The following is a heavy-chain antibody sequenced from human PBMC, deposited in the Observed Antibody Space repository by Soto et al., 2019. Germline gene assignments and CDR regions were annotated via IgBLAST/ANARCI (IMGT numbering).Heavy chain of an antibody. V-gene: IGHV1-2*04. CDR3: ARDFIAAAGTPPAGNTIYYYYYYGMDV. CDR2: INPNSGGT. J-gene: IGHJ6*02. CDR1: GYTFTGYY. Sequence: ASVKVSCKASGYTFTGYYMHWVRQAPGQGLEWMGWINPNSGGTNYAQKFQGWVTMTRDTSISTAYMELSRLRSDDTAVYYCARDFIAAAGTPPAGNTIYYYYYYGMDVWGQGTTVTVSS. D-gene: IGHD6-13*01.